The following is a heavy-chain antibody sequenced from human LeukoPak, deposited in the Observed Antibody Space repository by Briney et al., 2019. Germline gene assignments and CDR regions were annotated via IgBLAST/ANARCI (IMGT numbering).Heavy chain of an antibody. J-gene: IGHJ4*02. CDR3: AREDSYGCFDY. Sequence: PSETLSLTCTVSGGSISSGGYYWSWIRQRPGKGLEWIGYIYYSGSTYYNPSLKSRVTISVDTSKNQFSLKLSSVTAADTAVYYCAREDSYGCFDYWGQGTLVTVSS. D-gene: IGHD5-18*01. V-gene: IGHV4-31*03. CDR2: IYYSGST. CDR1: GGSISSGGYY.